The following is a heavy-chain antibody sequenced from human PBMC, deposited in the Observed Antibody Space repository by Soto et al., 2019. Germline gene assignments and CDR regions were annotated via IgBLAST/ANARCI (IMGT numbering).Heavy chain of an antibody. V-gene: IGHV4-31*03. CDR1: GGSISSGGYY. D-gene: IGHD2-15*01. CDR2: IYYSGST. CDR3: ARAATLPDCSGGSCSIFDY. Sequence: SETLSLTCTVSGGSISSGGYYWSWIRQHPGKGLEWIGYIYYSGSTYYNPSLKSRVTISVDTSKNQFSLKLSSVTAADTAVYYCARAATLPDCSGGSCSIFDYWGQGTLVTVSS. J-gene: IGHJ4*02.